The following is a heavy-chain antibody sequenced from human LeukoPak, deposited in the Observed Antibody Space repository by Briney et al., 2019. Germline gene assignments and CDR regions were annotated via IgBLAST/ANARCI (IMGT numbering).Heavy chain of an antibody. Sequence: GSLRLSCVASGFIVSNNYLNWVRPAPGKGLEWLSIIYVDNNVYYADSVKGRFTISRDNSKNTLYLQMNSLRAEDTAVYCCAKDTHSSGYYYEYFQHWGQGTLVTVSS. CDR2: IYVDNNV. CDR1: GFIVSNNY. CDR3: AKDTHSSGYYYEYFQH. J-gene: IGHJ1*01. D-gene: IGHD3-22*01. V-gene: IGHV3-53*01.